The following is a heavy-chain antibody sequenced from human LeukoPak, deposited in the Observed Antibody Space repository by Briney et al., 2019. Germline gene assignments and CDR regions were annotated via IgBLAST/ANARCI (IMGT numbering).Heavy chain of an antibody. D-gene: IGHD2-15*01. V-gene: IGHV3-30*04. CDR1: GFTFSSYA. CDR2: ISYDGSNK. J-gene: IGHJ6*02. CDR3: ARDRAVVVAAHYYYYYGMDV. Sequence: GRSLRLSCAASGFTFSSYAMHWVRQAPGKGLEWVAVISYDGSNKYYADSVKGRFTISRDNSKNTLYLQMNSLRAEDTAVYYCARDRAVVVAAHYYYYYGMDVWGEETAVSVS.